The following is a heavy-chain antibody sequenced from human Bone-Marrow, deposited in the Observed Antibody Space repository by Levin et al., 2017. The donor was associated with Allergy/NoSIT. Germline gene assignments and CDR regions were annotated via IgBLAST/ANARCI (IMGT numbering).Heavy chain of an antibody. D-gene: IGHD6-13*01. J-gene: IGHJ3*02. Sequence: SGPTLVKPTETLTLTCTVSGFSLSNARMGVSWIRQPPGKALEWLAHIFSNDEKSYSTSLKSRLTISKDTSKSQVVLTMTNMDPVDTATYYCARTPGYSSSWYEFGAFDIWGQGTMVTVSS. CDR2: IFSNDEK. CDR3: ARTPGYSSSWYEFGAFDI. V-gene: IGHV2-26*01. CDR1: GFSLSNARMG.